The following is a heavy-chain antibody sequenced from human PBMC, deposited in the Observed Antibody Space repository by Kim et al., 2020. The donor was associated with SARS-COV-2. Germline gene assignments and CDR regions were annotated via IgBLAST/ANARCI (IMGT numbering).Heavy chain of an antibody. Sequence: GGSLRLSCAASGFTFSNYAISWVRQAPGKGLEWVSAISGSGGSTYYADSVKGRFTISRDNSKNTLYLQMNSLRAEDTAVYYCAKGEYYDSTKGTVDYYYGMDIWGEGTPVTVSS. CDR2: ISGSGGST. D-gene: IGHD3-22*01. CDR1: GFTFSNYA. CDR3: AKGEYYDSTKGTVDYYYGMDI. J-gene: IGHJ6*04. V-gene: IGHV3-23*01.